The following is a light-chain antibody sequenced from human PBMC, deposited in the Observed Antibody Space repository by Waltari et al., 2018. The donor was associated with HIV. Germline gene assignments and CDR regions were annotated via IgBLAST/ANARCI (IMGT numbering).Light chain of an antibody. Sequence: QSVLTQPPSASGTPGQRVTISCSGSSSNIGSNTVNWYQQPPGPAPKLLLYSNNQRPSGVPDRFSGSKSGTSASLAISGLQSEDEADYYCAAWDDSLNGPSIVVFGGGTKLTVL. V-gene: IGLV1-44*01. CDR3: AAWDDSLNGPSIVV. CDR1: SSNIGSNT. CDR2: SNN. J-gene: IGLJ2*01.